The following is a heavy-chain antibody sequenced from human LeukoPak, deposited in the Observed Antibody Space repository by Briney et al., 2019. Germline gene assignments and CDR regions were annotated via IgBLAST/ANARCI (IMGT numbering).Heavy chain of an antibody. CDR2: ITSSSSST. Sequence: GGSLRLSCAASGFTFSSFSVNWVRQAPGKGLEWISYITSSSSSTYYADSVKGRFTISRDNAKNSLYLRMNSLRAEDTAVYYCARVIGSYGDSAYWGQGTLVTVSS. CDR3: ARVIGSYGDSAY. J-gene: IGHJ4*02. D-gene: IGHD4-17*01. CDR1: GFTFSSFS. V-gene: IGHV3-48*04.